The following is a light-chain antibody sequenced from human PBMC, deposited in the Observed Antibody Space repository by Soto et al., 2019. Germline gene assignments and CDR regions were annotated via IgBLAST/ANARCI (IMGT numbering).Light chain of an antibody. Sequence: EIVLTQSPGTLSLSPGERATLSCRASQSVSSSYLAWYQQKPCQAPRLLIYGASSRSTGIPDRFSGSGSGTDFTLTISRLEPEDFAVYYCQQYGSSPQTCGQGTKLEIK. J-gene: IGKJ2*01. CDR3: QQYGSSPQT. V-gene: IGKV3-20*01. CDR1: QSVSSSY. CDR2: GAS.